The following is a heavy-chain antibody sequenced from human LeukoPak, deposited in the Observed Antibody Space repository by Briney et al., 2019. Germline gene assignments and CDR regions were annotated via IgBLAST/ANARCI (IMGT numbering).Heavy chain of an antibody. D-gene: IGHD2-15*01. V-gene: IGHV4-61*02. Sequence: SETLSLTCTVSGGSISSGSYYWGWIRQPARKGLEWIGRIYTSGSTNYNPSLKSRVTISVDTSKNQFSLKLSSVTAADTAVYYCARWGCSGDSCYSDYWGQGTLVTVSS. J-gene: IGHJ4*02. CDR2: IYTSGST. CDR1: GGSISSGSYY. CDR3: ARWGCSGDSCYSDY.